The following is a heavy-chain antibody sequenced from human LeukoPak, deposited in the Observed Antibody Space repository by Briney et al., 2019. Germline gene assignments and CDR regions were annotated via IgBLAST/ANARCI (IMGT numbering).Heavy chain of an antibody. CDR2: IYYSGST. Sequence: ASETLSLTCTVSGGSISSYYWSWIRQPPGNGLEWIGYIYYSGSTNYNPSLKSRVTISVDTSKNHFSLKLSSVTAADTAVYYCARGDASGWYANDAFDIWGQGTMVTVSS. V-gene: IGHV4-59*01. D-gene: IGHD6-19*01. J-gene: IGHJ3*02. CDR3: ARGDASGWYANDAFDI. CDR1: GGSISSYY.